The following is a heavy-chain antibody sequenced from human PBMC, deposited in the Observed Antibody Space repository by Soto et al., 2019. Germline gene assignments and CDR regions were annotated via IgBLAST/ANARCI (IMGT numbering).Heavy chain of an antibody. V-gene: IGHV1-3*01. CDR3: ARDRIYCSGGSCYENWFDP. CDR2: INAGNGNT. CDR1: GYTFTSYA. Sequence: ASVKVSCKASGYTFTSYAMHWVRQDPGQRLEWMGWINAGNGNTKYSQKFQSRVTITRDTSASTAYMELSSLRSEDTAVYYCARDRIYCSGGSCYENWFDPWGQGTLVTVSS. J-gene: IGHJ5*02. D-gene: IGHD2-15*01.